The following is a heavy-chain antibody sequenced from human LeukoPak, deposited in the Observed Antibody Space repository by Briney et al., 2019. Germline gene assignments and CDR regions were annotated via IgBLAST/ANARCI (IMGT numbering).Heavy chain of an antibody. CDR2: ISVPGGGI. D-gene: IGHD7-27*01. V-gene: IGHV3-23*01. J-gene: IGHJ4*02. CDR3: AKDSANWGRHYDY. CDR1: GFSFNTYA. Sequence: GGSLRLSCAASGFSFNTYAMPWVRQAPGQGLEWVSGISVPGGGIYYADAVKGRFTISRDNSKNTVYLQMNTLRAEDTAIYYCAKDSANWGRHYDYWGQGTLVTVSS.